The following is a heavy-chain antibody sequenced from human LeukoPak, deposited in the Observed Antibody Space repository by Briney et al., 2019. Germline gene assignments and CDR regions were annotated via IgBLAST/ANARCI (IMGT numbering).Heavy chain of an antibody. CDR2: ISGSGGST. J-gene: IGHJ4*02. V-gene: IGHV3-23*01. CDR3: AKDSSSGTYFDY. Sequence: GGSLRLSCAVSGFTFSTYDMSWVRQAPGKGQEWVSAISGSGGSTYYADSVKGRFTISRDNSKNTLYLQLKSLRAEDTAVYYCAKDSSSGTYFDYWGQGTLVTVSS. D-gene: IGHD1-26*01. CDR1: GFTFSTYD.